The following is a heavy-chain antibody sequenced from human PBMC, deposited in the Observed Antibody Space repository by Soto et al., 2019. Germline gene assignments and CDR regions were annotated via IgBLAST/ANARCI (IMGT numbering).Heavy chain of an antibody. V-gene: IGHV4-38-2*01. CDR2: VYHSGAS. J-gene: IGHJ5*02. CDR3: ARHHGPTTSENWFDP. CDR1: GYSISNGHY. D-gene: IGHD5-12*01. Sequence: SETPSLTGAVSGYSISNGHYWAWIRQPPGKGLEWIGSVYHSGASYYSPSLQSRVTMSVDTSTTTAYLELRSLRSDDTAVYYCARHHGPTTSENWFDPWGQGTLVTVSS.